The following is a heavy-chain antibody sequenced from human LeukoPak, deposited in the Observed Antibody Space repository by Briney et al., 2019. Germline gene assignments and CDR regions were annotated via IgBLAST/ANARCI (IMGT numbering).Heavy chain of an antibody. CDR1: GGSFSGYY. J-gene: IGHJ4*02. D-gene: IGHD6-13*01. CDR2: INHSGST. CDR3: ARGPVTSSSWYDY. Sequence: SDTLSLTCAVYGGSFSGYYWSWIRQPTGKGLEWIGEINHSGSTNYNPSLKSRVTISVDTSKNQFSLKLSSVTAADTAVYYCARGPVTSSSWYDYWGQGTLVTVSS. V-gene: IGHV4-34*01.